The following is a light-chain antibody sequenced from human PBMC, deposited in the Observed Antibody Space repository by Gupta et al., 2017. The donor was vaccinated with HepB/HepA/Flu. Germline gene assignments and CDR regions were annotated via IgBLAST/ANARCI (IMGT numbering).Light chain of an antibody. Sequence: QLVLTQSHSASASLGASVKLACPLSSGHSSYAIAWHQQQPEKVPRYLMKLNSDGSHSKGDGIPDRFSGSSSWAERYLTISSLQSEDEAYYYCQTWGTGIQVFGGGTKLTVL. V-gene: IGLV4-69*01. CDR3: QTWGTGIQV. CDR2: LNSDGSH. J-gene: IGLJ3*02. CDR1: SGHSSYA.